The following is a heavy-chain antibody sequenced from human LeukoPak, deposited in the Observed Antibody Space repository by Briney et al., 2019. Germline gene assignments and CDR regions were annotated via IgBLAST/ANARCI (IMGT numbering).Heavy chain of an antibody. CDR3: VGYYLGY. J-gene: IGHJ4*02. D-gene: IGHD3-22*01. Sequence: GGSLRLSCSASGFTFSDYWMNWVRQAPGKGLEWVANIQKDGSEKYYVDSVKGRFTISRDNAKNSLYLQMNSLRAEETAVYYCVGYYLGYWGQGTLVTVSS. CDR1: GFTFSDYW. V-gene: IGHV3-7*01. CDR2: IQKDGSEK.